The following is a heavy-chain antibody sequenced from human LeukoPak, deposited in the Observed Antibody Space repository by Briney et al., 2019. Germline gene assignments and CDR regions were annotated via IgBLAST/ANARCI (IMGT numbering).Heavy chain of an antibody. J-gene: IGHJ3*01. CDR2: IWYDGTKR. CDR1: GFIFNNYG. V-gene: IGHV3-33*01. D-gene: IGHD1-26*01. Sequence: PGRSLRLSCAASGFIFNNYGMHWVRQAPGKGLEWVALIWYDGTKRYYTDSVKGRFTISRDDSKSTLYLQIYSLRVEDTAVYYCAPLGRSYGWDAFDVWGRGTMVTVSS. CDR3: APLGRSYGWDAFDV.